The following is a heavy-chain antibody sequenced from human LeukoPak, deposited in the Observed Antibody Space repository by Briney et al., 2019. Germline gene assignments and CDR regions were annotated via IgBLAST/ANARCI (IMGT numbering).Heavy chain of an antibody. CDR2: IYYSGST. CDR1: GGSFSGYY. CDR3: ARRSVPYYFDY. Sequence: PSETLSLTCAVYGGSFSGYYWSWIRQPPGKGLEWIGYIYYSGSTNYNPSLKSRVTISVDTSKNQFSLKLSSVTAADTAVYYCARRSVPYYFDYWGQGTLVTVSS. J-gene: IGHJ4*02. D-gene: IGHD4-17*01. V-gene: IGHV4-59*08.